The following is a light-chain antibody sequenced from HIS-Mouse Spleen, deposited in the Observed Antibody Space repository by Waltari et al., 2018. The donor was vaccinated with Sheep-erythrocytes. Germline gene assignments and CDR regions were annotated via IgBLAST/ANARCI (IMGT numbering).Light chain of an antibody. CDR3: CSYAGSYNHV. CDR1: RRYGGCFNY. V-gene: IGLV2-11*01. Sequence: QSALTPPRSVSGSPGQAVPIPCPGTRRYGGCFNYVSWYQQHPGKAPKLMIYDVSKRPSGVPDRFSGSKSGNTASLTISGLQAEDEADYYCCSYAGSYNHVFATGTKVTVL. CDR2: DVS. J-gene: IGLJ1*01.